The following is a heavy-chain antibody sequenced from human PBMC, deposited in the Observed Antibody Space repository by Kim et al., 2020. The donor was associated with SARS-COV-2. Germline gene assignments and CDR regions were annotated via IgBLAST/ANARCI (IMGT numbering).Heavy chain of an antibody. CDR3: ARDRLVVPAAMLADY. D-gene: IGHD2-2*01. J-gene: IGHJ4*02. V-gene: IGHV3-11*01. Sequence: DSVKGRFTISRDNAKNSLYLQMNSLRAEDTAVYYCARDRLVVPAAMLADYWGQGTLVTVSS.